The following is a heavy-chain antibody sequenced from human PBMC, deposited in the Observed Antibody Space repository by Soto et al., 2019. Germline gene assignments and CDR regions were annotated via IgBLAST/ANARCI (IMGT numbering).Heavy chain of an antibody. CDR1: GFTFSSYA. D-gene: IGHD3-16*01. V-gene: IGHV3-64*01. CDR3: ASGGSGFYFDY. Sequence: GGSLRLSCAASGFTFSSYAMHWVRQAPGKGLEYVSAISSNGGSTYYANSVKGRFTISRDNSKNTLYLQMGSLRAEDMAVYYSASGGSGFYFDYWGQGT. CDR2: ISSNGGST. J-gene: IGHJ4*02.